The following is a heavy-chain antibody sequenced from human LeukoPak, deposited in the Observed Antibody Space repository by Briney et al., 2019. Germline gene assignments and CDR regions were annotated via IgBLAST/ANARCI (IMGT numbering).Heavy chain of an antibody. CDR2: IYYSGST. CDR3: ARSKPYYDFSNWFDP. D-gene: IGHD3-3*01. V-gene: IGHV4-59*08. Sequence: SETLSLTCTVSGGSISSYYWSWIRQPPGKGLEWIGYIYYSGSTSYNPSLKSRVTISVDTSKNQFSLKLSSVTAADTAVYYCARSKPYYDFSNWFDPWGQGTLVTVSS. J-gene: IGHJ5*02. CDR1: GGSISSYY.